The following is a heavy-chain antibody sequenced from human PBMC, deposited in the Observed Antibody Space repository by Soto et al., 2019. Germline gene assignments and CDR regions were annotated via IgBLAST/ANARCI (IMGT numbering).Heavy chain of an antibody. V-gene: IGHV3-64D*06. CDR2: ISSNGGST. J-gene: IGHJ4*02. Sequence: PGGSLRLSCSASGFTFSSYAMHWVRQAPGKGLEYVSAISSNGGSTYYADSVKCRFTISRDNSKNTLYLQMSSLRAEDTAVYYCVKDPAYSSGWYGIDYWGQGTLVTVSS. CDR3: VKDPAYSSGWYGIDY. CDR1: GFTFSSYA. D-gene: IGHD6-19*01.